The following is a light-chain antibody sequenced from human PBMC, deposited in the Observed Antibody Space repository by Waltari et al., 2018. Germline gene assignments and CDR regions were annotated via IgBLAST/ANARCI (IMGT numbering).Light chain of an antibody. CDR2: GAS. J-gene: IGKJ1*01. V-gene: IGKV3-15*01. CDR3: QQYNNWQT. Sequence: IVMTQSPATLSVSPGERATLSCRASQSVSSNLAWYQQKPGQAPRLLIYGASTRATGIPARFSGSGSGTEFTLTISSMQSEDFAVYYCQQYNNWQTFSQGTKVGIK. CDR1: QSVSSN.